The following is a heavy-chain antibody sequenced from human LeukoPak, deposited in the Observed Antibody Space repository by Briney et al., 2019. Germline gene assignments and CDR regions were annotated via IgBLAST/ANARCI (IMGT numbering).Heavy chain of an antibody. CDR2: ISYSGGT. J-gene: IGHJ4*02. Sequence: SETLSLTCTVSGGSISNYSWSWIRQPPGKGLEWIGYISYSGGTNYNPSLKSRVTISVDMSKNQFSLKLRSVTATDTAVYYCARAFSGSYFDYWGQGTLVTISS. CDR1: GGSISNYS. V-gene: IGHV4-59*01. CDR3: ARAFSGSYFDY. D-gene: IGHD1-26*01.